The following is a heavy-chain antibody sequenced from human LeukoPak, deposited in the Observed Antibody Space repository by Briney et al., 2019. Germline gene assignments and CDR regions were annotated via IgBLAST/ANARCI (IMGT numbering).Heavy chain of an antibody. V-gene: IGHV3-49*04. D-gene: IGHD6-19*01. CDR3: TRTAVAGLDY. CDR2: IRSKAYGGTT. J-gene: IGHJ4*02. CDR1: GFTFGDYA. Sequence: GGSLRLSCTASGFTFGDYAMSWVRQAPGKGLEWVGSIRSKAYGGTTEYAASVKGRFTISRDDSKSIAYLQMNSLKTEDTAVYYCTRTAVAGLDYWGQGTLVTVSS.